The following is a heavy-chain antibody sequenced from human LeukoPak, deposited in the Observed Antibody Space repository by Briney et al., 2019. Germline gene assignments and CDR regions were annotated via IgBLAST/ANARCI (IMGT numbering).Heavy chain of an antibody. J-gene: IGHJ5*02. V-gene: IGHV3-53*01. CDR3: TRLLPSSHHFFDP. CDR2: IYGGGDT. D-gene: IGHD6-6*01. CDR1: GFTVSNDY. Sequence: GGSLRLSCAVSGFTVSNDYMSWVRQAPGKGLEWVSVIYGGGDTYYADSVRGRFTISRDNFENTLFLQMDSLRPEDTAVYYCTRLLPSSHHFFDPWGQGTLVTVSS.